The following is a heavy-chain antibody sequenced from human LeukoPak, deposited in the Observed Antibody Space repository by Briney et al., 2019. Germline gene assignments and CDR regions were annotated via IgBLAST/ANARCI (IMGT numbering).Heavy chain of an antibody. V-gene: IGHV4-38-2*01. CDR2: IYHSGST. J-gene: IGHJ3*02. Sequence: SETLSLTCAVSGYSISSGYYWGCIRQPPGMGLEWIGSIYHSGSTYYNPSLKSRVTISVDTSKNQFSLKLSSVTAADTAVYYCARQVGAYAFDIWGQGTMVTVSS. CDR3: ARQVGAYAFDI. D-gene: IGHD1-26*01. CDR1: GYSISSGYY.